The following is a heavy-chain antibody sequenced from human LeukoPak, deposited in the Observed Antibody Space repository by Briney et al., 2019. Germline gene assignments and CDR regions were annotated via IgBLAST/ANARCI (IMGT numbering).Heavy chain of an antibody. CDR1: GGSISSYY. Sequence: KPSETLSLTCTVSGGSISSYYWSWIRQPPGKGLEWIGYIYYSGSTYYNPSLKSRVTISVDASKNQFSLKLSSVTAADTAVYYCARRIAARPRGYWFDPWGQGTLVTVSS. D-gene: IGHD6-6*01. CDR2: IYYSGST. J-gene: IGHJ5*02. V-gene: IGHV4-59*12. CDR3: ARRIAARPRGYWFDP.